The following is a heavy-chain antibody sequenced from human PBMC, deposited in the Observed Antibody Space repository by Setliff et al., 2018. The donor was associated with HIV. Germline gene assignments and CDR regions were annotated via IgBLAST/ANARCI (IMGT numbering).Heavy chain of an antibody. J-gene: IGHJ3*02. CDR1: GYSFTNHY. D-gene: IGHD5-12*01. CDR2: INPTGGST. CDR3: ASAGAWQRNALDI. V-gene: IGHV1-46*01. Sequence: ASVKVSCRPSGYSFTNHYMHWVRQAPGHGLEWMGVINPTGGSTRNTQKFQGRVAMTRDTSTSTVYMELSSLRSEDTAVYYCASAGAWQRNALDIWGQGTMVTVS.